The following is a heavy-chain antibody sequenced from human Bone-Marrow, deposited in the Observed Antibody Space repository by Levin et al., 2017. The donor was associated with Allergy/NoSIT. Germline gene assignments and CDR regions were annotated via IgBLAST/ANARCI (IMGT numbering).Heavy chain of an antibody. CDR1: GFTFYNYW. Sequence: TGESLKISCAASGFTFYNYWMTWVRQAPGKGLEWVANIKQDGREKNYVDSVKGRFTVSRDNAKNSLHLEMNSLRVEDTAVYYCARDFVLVPAAISYYYGLDVWGQGTTVTVSS. CDR3: ARDFVLVPAAISYYYGLDV. CDR2: IKQDGREK. D-gene: IGHD2-2*02. V-gene: IGHV3-7*01. J-gene: IGHJ6*02.